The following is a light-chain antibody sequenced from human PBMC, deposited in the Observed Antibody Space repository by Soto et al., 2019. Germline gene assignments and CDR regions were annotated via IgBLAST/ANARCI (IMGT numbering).Light chain of an antibody. J-gene: IGLJ2*01. CDR3: QAWDSRTAV. V-gene: IGLV3-1*01. CDR2: QDS. CDR1: KLGSKY. Sequence: SYELTQPPSVSVSPGQTASITCSGDKLGSKYACWYQQKPGQSPVLVIYQDSKRPSGIPERFSGSNSGNTATLTISGTQAMDEADYSCQAWDSRTAVFGGGTKRTVL.